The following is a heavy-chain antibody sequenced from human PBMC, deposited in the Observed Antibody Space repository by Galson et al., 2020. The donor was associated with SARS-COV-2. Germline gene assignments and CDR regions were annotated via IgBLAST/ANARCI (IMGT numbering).Heavy chain of an antibody. Sequence: VISGGDGSTYYADSVKGRFTISRDNSKNTLYLQMNSLRAEDTAVYYCAKAGCTSATCYCNCWGQGTLVTVSS. V-gene: IGHV3-23*01. CDR2: ISGGDGST. J-gene: IGHJ4*02. D-gene: IGHD2-2*01. CDR3: AKAGCTSATCYCNC.